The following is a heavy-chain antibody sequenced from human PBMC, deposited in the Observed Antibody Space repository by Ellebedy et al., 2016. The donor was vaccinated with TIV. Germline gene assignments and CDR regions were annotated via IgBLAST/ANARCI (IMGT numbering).Heavy chain of an antibody. CDR2: INPTGGST. Sequence: AASVTVSCKASGYTLTSHYIHWVRQAPGQGLEWMGIINPTGGSTNYEQKLQGRVSMTRDTSTSTVYMELNSLGSEDTAVYYCGRVLGSYGWFDPWGQGTLVTVSS. V-gene: IGHV1-46*01. CDR3: GRVLGSYGWFDP. D-gene: IGHD3-16*01. CDR1: GYTLTSHY. J-gene: IGHJ5*02.